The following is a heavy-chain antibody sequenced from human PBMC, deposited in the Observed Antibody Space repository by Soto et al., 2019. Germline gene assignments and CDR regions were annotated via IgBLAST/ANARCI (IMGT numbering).Heavy chain of an antibody. Sequence: QVQLQESGPGLVKPSQTLSLTCTVSGGSISSGGYYWSWIRQHPGKGLEWIGYIYYSGSTYYNPSLKSRVTISVDTSKNQFSLKLSSVTAADTAVYYCARANYYGSGRDRNWFDPWGQGTLVTVSS. CDR1: GGSISSGGYY. CDR3: ARANYYGSGRDRNWFDP. V-gene: IGHV4-31*03. J-gene: IGHJ5*02. CDR2: IYYSGST. D-gene: IGHD3-10*01.